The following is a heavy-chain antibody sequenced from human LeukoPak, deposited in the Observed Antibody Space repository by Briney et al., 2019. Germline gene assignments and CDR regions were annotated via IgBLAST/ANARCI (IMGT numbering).Heavy chain of an antibody. CDR3: AREYDPSTRYFDY. CDR1: GGSITSYY. V-gene: IGHV4-4*07. D-gene: IGHD3-3*01. CDR2: ISSSGST. Sequence: ASETLSLTCNVSGGSITSYYWSWVRQPAGKGVEWIGRISSSGSTNYNPSLKSRVALSIDTSKNQFSLKLTSVSAADTAVYYCAREYDPSTRYFDYWGQGTLVTVSS. J-gene: IGHJ4*02.